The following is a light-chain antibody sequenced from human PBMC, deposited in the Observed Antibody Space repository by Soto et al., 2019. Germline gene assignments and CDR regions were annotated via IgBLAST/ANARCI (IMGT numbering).Light chain of an antibody. CDR1: QSVSSSY. J-gene: IGKJ1*01. V-gene: IGKV3-20*01. Sequence: EIVLTQSPGTLSLSPGERATLSCRASQSVSSSYLAWYQQKPGQAPSLLIYGVSSRATGIPDRFSGSGSGTDFTLTISRLEPEDFAVYYCQQYGTSPRTFGQGTKVEIK. CDR2: GVS. CDR3: QQYGTSPRT.